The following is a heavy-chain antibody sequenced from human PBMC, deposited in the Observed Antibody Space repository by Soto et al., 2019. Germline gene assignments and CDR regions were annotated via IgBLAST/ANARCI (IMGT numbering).Heavy chain of an antibody. V-gene: IGHV4-34*01. D-gene: IGHD2-2*01. Sequence: LSLTCAVYGGSFSGYYWSWIRQPPGKGLEWIGEINHSGSTNYNPSLKSRVTISVDTSKNQFSLKLSSVTAADTAVYYCALLRRDIVVVPAARGFDPWGQGTLVTVSS. J-gene: IGHJ5*02. CDR3: ALLRRDIVVVPAARGFDP. CDR1: GGSFSGYY. CDR2: INHSGST.